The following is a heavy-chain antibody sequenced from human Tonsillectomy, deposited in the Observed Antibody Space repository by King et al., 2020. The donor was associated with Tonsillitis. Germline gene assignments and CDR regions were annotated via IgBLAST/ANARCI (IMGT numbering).Heavy chain of an antibody. CDR1: GYSFTTSF. D-gene: IGHD3-10*01. CDR3: ARVPHFGAGSFLSVEGSASDS. J-gene: IGHJ4*02. V-gene: IGHV1-46*01. Sequence: QLVQSGAEVRKPGASVKVSCKAPGYSFTTSFIHWGRQVPGQGLGWGGIINGRVGITELTDTFQGRVTVTRDTSTTTVYMEQRSLRTDDSATYFCARVPHFGAGSFLSVEGSASDSWGQGTLVTVS. CDR2: INGRVGIT.